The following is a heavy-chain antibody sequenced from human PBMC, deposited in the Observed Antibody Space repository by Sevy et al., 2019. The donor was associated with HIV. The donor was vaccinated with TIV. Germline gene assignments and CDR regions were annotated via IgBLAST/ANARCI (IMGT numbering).Heavy chain of an antibody. D-gene: IGHD2-2*01. CDR1: GYSFTSYW. V-gene: IGHV5-51*01. CDR2: IYPGDSDT. CDR3: ARARVVPAANGNWFDP. Sequence: GESLKISCKGSGYSFTSYWIGWVRQMPGKGLEWMGIIYPGDSDTRYSPSFQGQVTISADKSISPAYLQWSSLKASDTAMYYCARARVVPAANGNWFDPWGQGTLVTVSS. J-gene: IGHJ5*02.